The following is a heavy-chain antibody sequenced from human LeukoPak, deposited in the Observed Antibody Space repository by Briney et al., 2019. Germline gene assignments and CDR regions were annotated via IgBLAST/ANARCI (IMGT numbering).Heavy chain of an antibody. CDR2: IIPIFGTA. J-gene: IGHJ4*02. V-gene: IGHV1-69*05. CDR1: GGTFSSYA. CDR3: AREPAAANFDY. D-gene: IGHD6-13*01. Sequence: SVKVSCKASGGTFSSYAISWVRQAPGQGLEGMGGIIPIFGTANYAQKLQGRVTMTTDTSTSTAYMELRSLKSDDTAVYYCAREPAAANFDYWGRGTLVTVSS.